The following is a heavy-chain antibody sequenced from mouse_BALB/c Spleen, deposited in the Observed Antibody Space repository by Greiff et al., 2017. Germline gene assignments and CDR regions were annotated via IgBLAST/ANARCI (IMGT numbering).Heavy chain of an antibody. D-gene: IGHD1-1*01. J-gene: IGHJ1*01. Sequence: EVKLVESGGGLVKPGGSLKLSCAASGFTFSSYAMSWVRQTPEKRLEWVASISSGGSTYYPDSVKGRFTISRDNARNFLYLQMSSLRSEDTAMYYCARGYYYGSSYRYFDVWGEGTTVTVSS. CDR3: ARGYYYGSSYRYFDV. V-gene: IGHV5-6-5*01. CDR2: ISSGGST. CDR1: GFTFSSYA.